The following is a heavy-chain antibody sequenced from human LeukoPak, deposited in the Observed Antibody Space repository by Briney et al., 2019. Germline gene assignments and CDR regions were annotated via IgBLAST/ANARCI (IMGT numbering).Heavy chain of an antibody. D-gene: IGHD6-19*01. CDR3: ARDSNGPAF. CDR1: GFIVSNSY. J-gene: IGHJ4*02. Sequence: GGSLRLSCVASGFIVSNSYMSWVRQAPGRGLEWVSVIYSGGGTFYSDSVKGRFTISRDYSKSTLYLQMNRLRADDTAVYYCARDSNGPAFWGQGTLVTVSS. CDR2: IYSGGGT. V-gene: IGHV3-53*01.